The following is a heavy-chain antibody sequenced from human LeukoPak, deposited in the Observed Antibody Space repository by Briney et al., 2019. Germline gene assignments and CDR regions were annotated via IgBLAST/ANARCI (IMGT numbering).Heavy chain of an antibody. CDR2: IPYDGSDK. D-gene: IGHD3-16*01. CDR3: GRGANYYYYMDV. Sequence: GGSLRLSCAASGFTFSSYGMSWVRQAPGKGLEWVAFIPYDGSDKYYADSVKGRFTISRDNSKNTVYMQMNNLRAEDTAVYYCGRGANYYYYMDVWGKGTTVTISS. V-gene: IGHV3-30*02. J-gene: IGHJ6*03. CDR1: GFTFSSYG.